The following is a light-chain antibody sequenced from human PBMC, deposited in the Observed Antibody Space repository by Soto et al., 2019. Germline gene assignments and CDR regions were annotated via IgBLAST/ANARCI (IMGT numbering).Light chain of an antibody. Sequence: EIVLTQSPGTLSLSRGERATLSCRASQSVSSSYLAWYQQKPGQAPRLLIYGASSRATGIPDRFSGSGSGTDFTLTISRLEPEDFAVYYCQQCGSSPETFGQGTKVDIK. CDR3: QQCGSSPET. CDR1: QSVSSSY. J-gene: IGKJ1*01. V-gene: IGKV3-20*01. CDR2: GAS.